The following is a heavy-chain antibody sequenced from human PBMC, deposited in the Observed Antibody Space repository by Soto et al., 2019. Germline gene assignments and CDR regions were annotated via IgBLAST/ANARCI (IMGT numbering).Heavy chain of an antibody. Sequence: ASVKVSCKASGYTFTSYGISWVRQAPGQGLEWMGWISAYNGNTNYAQKLQGRVTMTTDTSTSTAYMELRSLRSDDTAVYYCARNPLGYCSSTSCYMAEVGWFDPWGQGTLVTVSS. D-gene: IGHD2-2*02. CDR1: GYTFTSYG. CDR2: ISAYNGNT. V-gene: IGHV1-18*01. CDR3: ARNPLGYCSSTSCYMAEVGWFDP. J-gene: IGHJ5*02.